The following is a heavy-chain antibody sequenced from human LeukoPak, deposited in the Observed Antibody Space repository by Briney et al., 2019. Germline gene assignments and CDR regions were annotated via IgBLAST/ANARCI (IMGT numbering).Heavy chain of an antibody. CDR2: ISYDGSNK. J-gene: IGHJ4*02. V-gene: IGHV3-30-3*01. D-gene: IGHD6-13*01. Sequence: GGSLRLSCAASGFTFSSYAMHWVRQAPGKGLEWVAVISYDGSNKYYADSVKGRFTISRDNSKNTLYLQMNSLRAEDTAVYYCAKARGGIAAADLDYWGQGTLVTVSS. CDR3: AKARGGIAAADLDY. CDR1: GFTFSSYA.